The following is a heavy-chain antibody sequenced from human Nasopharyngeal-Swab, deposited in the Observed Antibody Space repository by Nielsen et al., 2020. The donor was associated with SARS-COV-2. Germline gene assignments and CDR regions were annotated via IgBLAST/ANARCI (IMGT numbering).Heavy chain of an antibody. D-gene: IGHD3-3*01. CDR1: GFTFSSYA. J-gene: IGHJ6*02. CDR2: ISYDGSNK. Sequence: GESLKISCAASGFTFSSYAMHWVRQAPGKGLEWVAVISYDGSNKYYADSVKGRFTISRDNAKNSLYLQMNSLRAEDTAVYYCARGGEGYDFWSGYLPYYYYGMDVWGQGTTVTVSS. V-gene: IGHV3-30-3*01. CDR3: ARGGEGYDFWSGYLPYYYYGMDV.